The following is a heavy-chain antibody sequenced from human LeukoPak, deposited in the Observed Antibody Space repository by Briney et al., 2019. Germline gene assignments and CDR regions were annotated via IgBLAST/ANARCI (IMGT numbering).Heavy chain of an antibody. Sequence: PGRSLRLSCAASGFTFSSYGMHWVRQAPGKGLEWVAVISYDGSNKYYADSVKGRFTISRDNSKNTLYLQMNSLRAEDTAVYYCAKILAVDAFFDYWGQGTLVTVSS. CDR3: AKILAVDAFFDY. V-gene: IGHV3-30*18. J-gene: IGHJ4*02. CDR2: ISYDGSNK. CDR1: GFTFSSYG. D-gene: IGHD2-21*01.